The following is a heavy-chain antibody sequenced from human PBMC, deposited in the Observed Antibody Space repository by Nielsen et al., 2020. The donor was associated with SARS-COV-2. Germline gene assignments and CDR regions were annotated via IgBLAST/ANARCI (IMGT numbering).Heavy chain of an antibody. Sequence: ASVKVSCKASGYTFTSYGISWVRQAPGQGLEWMGWISAYNGNTNYAQKLQGRVTMTTDTSTSTAYMELRSLRSDDTAVYYCARDNPYYDFWSGEDYDYGMDVWGQGTTVTVSS. J-gene: IGHJ6*02. CDR2: ISAYNGNT. V-gene: IGHV1-18*01. CDR3: ARDNPYYDFWSGEDYDYGMDV. CDR1: GYTFTSYG. D-gene: IGHD3-3*01.